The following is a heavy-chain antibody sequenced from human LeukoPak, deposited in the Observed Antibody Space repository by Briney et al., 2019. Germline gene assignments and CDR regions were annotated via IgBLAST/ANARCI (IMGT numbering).Heavy chain of an antibody. J-gene: IGHJ4*02. CDR3: ARRSWGELPYLDY. CDR2: ISGGSESE. CDR1: GFTFSEYV. V-gene: IGHV3-23*01. Sequence: GGSLRLSCAASGFTFSEYVMTWERQAPGKGLEWVSAISGGSESEYYADSVKGRFTISRDNSKNTVYLQMNSLRGEDTAVYYCARRSWGELPYLDYWGQGSLVTVSS. D-gene: IGHD1-7*01.